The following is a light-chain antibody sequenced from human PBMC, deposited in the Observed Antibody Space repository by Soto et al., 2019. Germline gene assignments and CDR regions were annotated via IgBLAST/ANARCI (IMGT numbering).Light chain of an antibody. V-gene: IGKV1-39*01. CDR2: AAS. CDR1: QSILSY. J-gene: IGKJ1*01. CDR3: QPSDSSPWT. Sequence: DLPMTQSPSSLSASVGDRVTITCRASQSILSYLNWYQQKPWKAPKVLHYAASSLQSGVPSRFSGTGAATDFTLNISSLQPEDIATYYCQPSDSSPWTFGQGTKLEIK.